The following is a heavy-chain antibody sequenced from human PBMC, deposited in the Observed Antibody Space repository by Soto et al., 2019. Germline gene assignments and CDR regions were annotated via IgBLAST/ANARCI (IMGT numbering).Heavy chain of an antibody. CDR1: GFAVSSKY. V-gene: IGHV3-53*01. Sequence: EVQLVESGGGLIQPGGSLRLSCAASGFAVSSKYMTWVRQAPGKGLEWVSVIYGGGTTYYADSVKGRFTISRDTSKNTLYLQMSSLRAEDTAVYYCVQTTGWPGFDFWGQGTLGTVSS. CDR3: VQTTGWPGFDF. CDR2: IYGGGTT. D-gene: IGHD6-19*01. J-gene: IGHJ4*02.